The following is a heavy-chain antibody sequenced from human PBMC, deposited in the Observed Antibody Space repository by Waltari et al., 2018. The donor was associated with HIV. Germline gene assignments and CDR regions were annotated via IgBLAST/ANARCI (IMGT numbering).Heavy chain of an antibody. Sequence: QLQLQESGPGLVKPSETLSLTCTVPGGPISSRSYYWGRIRQPPGKGLEWIGNIYYSGSTYDNPSLKSRVTISVDTSKNQFSLKLSSVTAADTAVYYCARFHYYGSGSYYYYFDYWGQGTLVTVSS. CDR3: ARFHYYGSGSYYYYFDY. J-gene: IGHJ4*02. V-gene: IGHV4-39*01. CDR1: GGPISSRSYY. CDR2: IYYSGST. D-gene: IGHD3-10*01.